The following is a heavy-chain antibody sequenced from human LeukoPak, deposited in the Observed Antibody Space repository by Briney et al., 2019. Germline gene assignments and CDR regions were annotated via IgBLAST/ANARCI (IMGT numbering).Heavy chain of an antibody. V-gene: IGHV1-18*01. CDR3: AREGGEYSSSMGYYYYGMDD. CDR2: ISAYNGNT. CDR1: GYTFTSYG. Sequence: GASVKLSCKASGYTFTSYGISWVRQAPGQGLEWMGWISAYNGNTNYAQNFQGRVTITTDTSTSTAYMELRSLRSDDTAVYYCAREGGEYSSSMGYYYYGMDDWGQGTTVSVSS. D-gene: IGHD6-6*01. J-gene: IGHJ6*02.